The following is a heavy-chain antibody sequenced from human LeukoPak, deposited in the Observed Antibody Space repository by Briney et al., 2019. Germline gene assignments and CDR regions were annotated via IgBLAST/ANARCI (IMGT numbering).Heavy chain of an antibody. V-gene: IGHV4-59*08. CDR1: GGSISSYY. Sequence: SETLSLTCTVSGGSISSYYWSWIRQPPGKGLEWIGYIYYSGSTNYNPSLKSRVTISVDTSKNQFFLKLSSVTAADTAVYYCARGRFGQLFSAFDIWGQGTMITVSS. J-gene: IGHJ3*02. CDR3: ARGRFGQLFSAFDI. D-gene: IGHD3-10*01. CDR2: IYYSGST.